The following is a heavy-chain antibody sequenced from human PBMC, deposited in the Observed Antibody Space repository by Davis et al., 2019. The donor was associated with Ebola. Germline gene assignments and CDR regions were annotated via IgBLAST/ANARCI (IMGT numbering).Heavy chain of an antibody. CDR1: GFTFSSYW. J-gene: IGHJ4*02. V-gene: IGHV3-7*01. D-gene: IGHD6-6*01. Sequence: GESLKISCAASGFTFSSYWMSWVRQAPGKGLEWVANIKQDGSEKYYVDSVKGRFTISRDNAKNSLNLQMNSLRAEDTAVYYCARTRSRFDYWGQGTLVTVSS. CDR3: ARTRSRFDY. CDR2: IKQDGSEK.